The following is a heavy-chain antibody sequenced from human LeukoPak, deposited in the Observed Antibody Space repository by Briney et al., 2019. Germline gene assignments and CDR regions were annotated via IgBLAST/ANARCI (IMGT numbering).Heavy chain of an antibody. CDR1: GGSISSYY. Sequence: SETLSLTCTVSGGSISSYYWNWIRQPAGKGLEWIGRMDNSGSTNYNPSLKSRVTISVDRSKNQFSLKLSSVTAADTAVYYCARGQLVFDYWGQGTLVTVAS. J-gene: IGHJ4*02. CDR3: ARGQLVFDY. V-gene: IGHV4-4*07. CDR2: MDNSGST. D-gene: IGHD6-13*01.